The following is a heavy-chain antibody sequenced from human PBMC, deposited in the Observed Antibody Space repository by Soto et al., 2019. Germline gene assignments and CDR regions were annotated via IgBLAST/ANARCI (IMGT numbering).Heavy chain of an antibody. D-gene: IGHD2-2*01. J-gene: IGHJ4*01. CDR2: MYPGDSDT. CDR1: GYDFNANW. V-gene: IGHV5-51*01. Sequence: PGESLKISCRGSGYDFNANWFGWVRQLPGKGLEWVGIMYPGDSDTRYNPSLQGHVTLSADATVSTAFLQWRSLKTSDTGMYFCARLPRDCHKTSCYYADHWGHGTQVTVSS. CDR3: ARLPRDCHKTSCYYADH.